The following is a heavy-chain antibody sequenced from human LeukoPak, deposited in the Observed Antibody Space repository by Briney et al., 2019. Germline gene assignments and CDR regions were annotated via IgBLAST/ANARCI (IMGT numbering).Heavy chain of an antibody. CDR2: IFYSGRT. Sequence: PSETLSLTCTASGGSISGSSYYWGWIRQPPGKGLECIGSIFYSGRTYYNPSLKSRVTILVDTSKNQFSLKLSSVTAADTAVYYCARILYSSNIDYWGQGTLVTVSS. V-gene: IGHV4-39*07. J-gene: IGHJ4*02. CDR1: GGSISGSSYY. CDR3: ARILYSSNIDY. D-gene: IGHD6-19*01.